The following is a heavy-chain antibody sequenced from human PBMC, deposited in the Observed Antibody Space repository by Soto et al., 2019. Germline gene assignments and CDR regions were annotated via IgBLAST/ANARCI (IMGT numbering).Heavy chain of an antibody. CDR1: GGTFSSYA. CDR2: IIPIFGTA. J-gene: IGHJ4*02. Sequence: SMKVSCKASGGTFSSYAISRVRQAPGQGLEWMGGIIPIFGTANYAQKFQGRVTITADESTSTAYMELSSLRSEDTAVYYCATGINSRDGYNGFDYWGQGTLVTVSS. V-gene: IGHV1-69*13. CDR3: ATGINSRDGYNGFDY. D-gene: IGHD5-12*01.